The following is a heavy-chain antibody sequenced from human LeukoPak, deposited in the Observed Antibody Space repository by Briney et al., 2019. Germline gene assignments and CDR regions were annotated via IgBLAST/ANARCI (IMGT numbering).Heavy chain of an antibody. Sequence: GRSLRLSCAASGFTFSSYGMHWVRQAPGKGLEWVAVISYDGSNKYYADSVKGRFTISRDNSKNTLYLQMNSLRAEDTAVYYCAAGSSGWSRGVYYFDYWGQGTLVTVSS. CDR2: ISYDGSNK. CDR3: AAGSSGWSRGVYYFDY. D-gene: IGHD6-19*01. V-gene: IGHV3-30*03. J-gene: IGHJ4*02. CDR1: GFTFSSYG.